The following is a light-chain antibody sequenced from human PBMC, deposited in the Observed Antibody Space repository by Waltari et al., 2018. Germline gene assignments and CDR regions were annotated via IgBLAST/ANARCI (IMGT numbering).Light chain of an antibody. CDR2: DVN. CDR3: SSYTADTTRV. V-gene: IGLV2-14*03. Sequence: QSPLTQPASVSGSPGQSITISCSATSSDVGRYKYVSWFQQLPGKAPKLMIYDVNNQPSGVSTRFSGSKSGNTASLTISGLQAEDEADYYCSSYTADTTRVFGGGTKLTVL. J-gene: IGLJ3*02. CDR1: SSDVGRYKY.